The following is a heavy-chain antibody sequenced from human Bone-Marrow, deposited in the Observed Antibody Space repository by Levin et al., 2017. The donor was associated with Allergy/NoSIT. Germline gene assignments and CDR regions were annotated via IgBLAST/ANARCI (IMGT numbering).Heavy chain of an antibody. V-gene: IGHV3-21*01. CDR3: ATNVRDAYTFALEI. Sequence: GGSLRLSCAASGITFSSYSVNWVRQAPGKGLQWVSFISSGGDTYYADSLKGRFTISRDNAKNSVYLQMYSLRGEDTAVYYCATNVRDAYTFALEIWGHGTTVIVS. CDR2: ISSGGDT. J-gene: IGHJ3*02. CDR1: GITFSSYS. D-gene: IGHD5-24*01.